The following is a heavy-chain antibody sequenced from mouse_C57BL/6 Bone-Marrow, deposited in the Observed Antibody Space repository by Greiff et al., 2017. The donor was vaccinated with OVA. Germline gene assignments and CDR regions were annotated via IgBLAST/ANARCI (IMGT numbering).Heavy chain of an antibody. CDR2: INPNYGTT. CDR1: GYSFTDYN. V-gene: IGHV1-39*01. CDR3: ASPIYDGYYGWFAY. J-gene: IGHJ3*01. D-gene: IGHD2-3*01. Sequence: EVQLVEPGPELVKPGASVKISCKASGYSFTDYNMNWVKQSHGQSLEWIGVINPNYGTTSYNQKFKGKATLTVDQSSSTAYMQLNSLTSEDSAVYYCASPIYDGYYGWFAYWGQGTLVTVSA.